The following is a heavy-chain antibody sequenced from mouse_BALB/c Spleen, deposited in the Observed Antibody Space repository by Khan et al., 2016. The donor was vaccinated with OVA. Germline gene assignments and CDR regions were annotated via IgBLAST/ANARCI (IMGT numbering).Heavy chain of an antibody. CDR2: INPSTGYT. D-gene: IGHD1-1*01. V-gene: IGHV1-7*01. Sequence: VQLQQSGAELAKPGASVKMSCKASGYTFTSYWMHWVKQRPGQGLEWIGYINPSTGYTEYNQRFKDKATLIADKSSSTAYMQLSSLTSEESAVXYCATHGSSSAWLTYWGQGTLVTVSA. J-gene: IGHJ3*01. CDR3: ATHGSSSAWLTY. CDR1: GYTFTSYW.